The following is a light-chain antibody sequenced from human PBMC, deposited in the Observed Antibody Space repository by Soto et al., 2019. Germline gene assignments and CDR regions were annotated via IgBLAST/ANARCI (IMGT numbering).Light chain of an antibody. CDR1: QGVSGN. V-gene: IGKV3-15*01. CDR2: GAS. J-gene: IGKJ2*01. CDR3: QQYNNWPPYT. Sequence: IVMTQSPATLSVSPGERATLSCRASQGVSGNLAWYQQKPGQAPRLLIYGASTRATGIPARFSGSGSGTEFTLTISSLQSEDFAVYYCQQYNNWPPYTFGQGTKLEIK.